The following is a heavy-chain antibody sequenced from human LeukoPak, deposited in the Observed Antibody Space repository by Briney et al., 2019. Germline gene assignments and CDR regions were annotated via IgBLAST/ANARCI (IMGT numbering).Heavy chain of an antibody. D-gene: IGHD6-13*01. CDR1: GGSISSGGYY. CDR2: IYYSGST. CDR3: ARPYSSSWYDAFDI. J-gene: IGHJ3*02. Sequence: SETLSLTCTVSGGSISSGGYYWSWIRQHPGKGLEWIGYIYYSGSTYYNPSLKSRVTIPVDTSKNQFSLKLSSVTAADTAVYYCARPYSSSWYDAFDIWGQGTMVTVSS. V-gene: IGHV4-31*03.